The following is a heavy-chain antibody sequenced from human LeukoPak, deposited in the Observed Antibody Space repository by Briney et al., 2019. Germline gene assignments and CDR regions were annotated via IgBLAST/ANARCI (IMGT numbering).Heavy chain of an antibody. CDR1: GFTFSSYC. J-gene: IGHJ4*02. Sequence: GGSLRLSCAASGFTFSSYCMHWVRQAPGKGLEWVAVIWYDGNNKYYAESVKGRFTISRDISKNTLYLQMNSLRAEDTAVYYCAADGGPLFDYWGQGTLVTVSS. D-gene: IGHD3-16*01. V-gene: IGHV3-33*01. CDR2: IWYDGNNK. CDR3: AADGGPLFDY.